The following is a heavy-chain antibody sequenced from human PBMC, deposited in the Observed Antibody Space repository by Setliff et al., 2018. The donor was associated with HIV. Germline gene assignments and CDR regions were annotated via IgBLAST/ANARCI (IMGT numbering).Heavy chain of an antibody. CDR2: IIPIFDTA. CDR1: GGIFSSSA. V-gene: IGHV1-69*13. CDR3: ARDPYGYCTTTTCYVPGY. Sequence: GASVKVSCKASGGIFSSSAISWVRQAPGQGLEWMGGIIPIFDTANYAQKFQGRVTITADESTSTAYMELSSLRSEDTAIYYCARDPYGYCTTTTCYVPGYWGQGTLVTVSS. J-gene: IGHJ4*02. D-gene: IGHD2-2*03.